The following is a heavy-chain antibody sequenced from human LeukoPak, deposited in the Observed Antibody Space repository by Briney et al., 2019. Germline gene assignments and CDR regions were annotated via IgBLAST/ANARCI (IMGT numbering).Heavy chain of an antibody. CDR2: IYSGGST. J-gene: IGHJ4*02. CDR1: GFTVSSNY. CDR3: AREGRLAGYSSGRTNPTDY. Sequence: QPGGSLRLSCAASGFTVSSNYMSWVRQAPGKGLEWVSVIYSGGSTYYADSVKGRFTISRDNSKNTLYLQMNSLRAEDTAVYYCAREGRLAGYSSGRTNPTDYWGQGTLVTVPS. V-gene: IGHV3-66*01. D-gene: IGHD6-19*01.